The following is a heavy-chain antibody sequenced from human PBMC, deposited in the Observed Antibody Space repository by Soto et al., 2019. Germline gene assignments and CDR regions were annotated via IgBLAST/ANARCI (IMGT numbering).Heavy chain of an antibody. D-gene: IGHD6-19*01. Sequence: ASVKVSCKASGYTFTGYYMHWVRQAPGQGLEWMGWINPNRGGTNYAQKFQGRVTMTRDTSISTAYMELSRLRSDDTAVYYCAVAVAGTHYYYGMDVWGQGTTVTVSS. CDR2: INPNRGGT. CDR1: GYTFTGYY. J-gene: IGHJ6*02. CDR3: AVAVAGTHYYYGMDV. V-gene: IGHV1-2*02.